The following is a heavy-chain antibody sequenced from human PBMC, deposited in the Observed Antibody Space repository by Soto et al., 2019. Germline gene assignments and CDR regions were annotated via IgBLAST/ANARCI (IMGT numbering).Heavy chain of an antibody. CDR3: AGSGIAVAGTIDY. CDR1: GGSLSGYY. D-gene: IGHD6-19*01. Sequence: SETLSLTCTVSGGSLSGYYWNWIRQPPGKGLEWIGYIYYSGSTNYNPSLKSRVTLSVDTSMNQFSLELRSVTAADTALYYCAGSGIAVAGTIDYWGQGIMVTVSS. J-gene: IGHJ4*02. CDR2: IYYSGST. V-gene: IGHV4-59*08.